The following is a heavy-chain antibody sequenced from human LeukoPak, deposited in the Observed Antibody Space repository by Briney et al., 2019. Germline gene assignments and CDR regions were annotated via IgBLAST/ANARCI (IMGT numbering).Heavy chain of an antibody. Sequence: GGSLRLSCTASGFTFSSYGMFWVRQAPGKGLEWVSAIYSDGRTYYADSVRGRFTISRDISKSTLYLQMSSLRAEDTAVYFCSRVGYTYKTRALWGQGTLVTVSS. V-gene: IGHV3-66*01. J-gene: IGHJ4*02. D-gene: IGHD5-18*01. CDR3: SRVGYTYKTRAL. CDR1: GFTFSSYG. CDR2: IYSDGRT.